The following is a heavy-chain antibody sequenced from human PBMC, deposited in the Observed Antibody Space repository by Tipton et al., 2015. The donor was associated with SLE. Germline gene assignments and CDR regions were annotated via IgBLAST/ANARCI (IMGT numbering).Heavy chain of an antibody. V-gene: IGHV4-59*08. J-gene: IGHJ6*02. CDR1: GGSISGYY. D-gene: IGHD2-21*02. Sequence: TLSLTCTVSGGSISGYYWNWIRQPPGKGLEWIGYIFYSGSTKYNPSLKSRATISVDPAKNQFSLKLTSVTAADTAVYYCARGMVTWRGAIVGVDVWGQGTTVNVSS. CDR2: IFYSGST. CDR3: ARGMVTWRGAIVGVDV.